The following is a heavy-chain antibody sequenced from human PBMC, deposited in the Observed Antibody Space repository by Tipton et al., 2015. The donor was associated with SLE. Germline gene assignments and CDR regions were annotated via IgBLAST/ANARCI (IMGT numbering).Heavy chain of an antibody. Sequence: TLSLTCAVSGYSISSGYYWGWIRQPPGKGLEWIGSIYHSGSTYYNPSLKSRVTISVDTSKNQFSLKLSSVTAADTAAYYCARLEWELRYFDYWGQGTLVTVSS. D-gene: IGHD1-26*01. J-gene: IGHJ4*02. CDR3: ARLEWELRYFDY. V-gene: IGHV4-38-2*01. CDR2: IYHSGST. CDR1: GYSISSGYY.